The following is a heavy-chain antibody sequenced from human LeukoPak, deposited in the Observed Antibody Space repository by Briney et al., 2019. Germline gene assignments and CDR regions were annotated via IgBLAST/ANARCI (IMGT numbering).Heavy chain of an antibody. V-gene: IGHV4-61*02. CDR2: IYTSGST. CDR3: ASGPDDYGDYYYYMDV. J-gene: IGHJ6*03. CDR1: GGSISSNSYY. Sequence: SETLSLTCTVSGGSISSNSYYWSWIRQPAGKGLEWIGRIYTSGSTNYNPSLKSRVTMSVDTSKNQFSLKLSSVTAADTAVYYCASGPDDYGDYYYYMDVWGKGTTVTISS. D-gene: IGHD4-17*01.